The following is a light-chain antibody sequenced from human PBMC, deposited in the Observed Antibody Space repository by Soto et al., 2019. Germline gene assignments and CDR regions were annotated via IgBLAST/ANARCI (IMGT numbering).Light chain of an antibody. Sequence: QSVLTQPASVSGSPGQSITISCTGTNSDVGGYNYVSWYQQHPGKAPKLMIYDVSNRPSGVSNRFSGSKTGNTASLTISGLQAEDEADYYGSSYTSSSTPVFGGGTKLTVL. J-gene: IGLJ2*01. V-gene: IGLV2-14*01. CDR2: DVS. CDR1: NSDVGGYNY. CDR3: SSYTSSSTPV.